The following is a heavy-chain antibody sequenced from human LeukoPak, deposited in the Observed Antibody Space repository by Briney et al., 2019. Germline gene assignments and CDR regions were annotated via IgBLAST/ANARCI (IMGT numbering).Heavy chain of an antibody. J-gene: IGHJ5*02. CDR1: GYSFADYY. Sequence: ASVKVSCKASGYSFADYYMHRVRQAPGQGLEWMGWIKPNSGDTRSAQKFQGRVIMTRDTSTGTAYMELSSLRYDDTAVYYCATNILVRDIINWFDPWGQGTLVTVSS. CDR2: IKPNSGDT. V-gene: IGHV1-2*02. CDR3: ATNILVRDIINWFDP. D-gene: IGHD3-10*01.